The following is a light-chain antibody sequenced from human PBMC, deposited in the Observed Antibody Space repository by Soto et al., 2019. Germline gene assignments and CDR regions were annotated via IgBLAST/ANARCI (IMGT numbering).Light chain of an antibody. CDR2: GAT. CDR3: QQATSFPPVRA. J-gene: IGKJ4*01. Sequence: DIQMAQSPSSVSASVGDRVTITCRASQASVGWVTWYQQKPGRAPTARIYGATLLQSGVPRRFSGSASGTEFTLTITSLQAEDFATYYCQQATSFPPVRAFGGGTKV. CDR1: QASVGW. V-gene: IGKV1-12*01.